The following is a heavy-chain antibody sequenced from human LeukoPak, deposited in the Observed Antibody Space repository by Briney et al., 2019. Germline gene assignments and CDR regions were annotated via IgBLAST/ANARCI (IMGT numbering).Heavy chain of an antibody. D-gene: IGHD6-13*01. J-gene: IGHJ4*02. CDR1: GGSISGDY. CDR3: ARGTSSSWHDY. CDR2: IYYSGST. V-gene: IGHV4-59*01. Sequence: PSETLSLTCTVSGGSISGDYWSWIRQPPGKGLEWIGYIYYSGSTNYNPSLKSRVTISVDTSKNQFSLRLSSVTAADTAVYYCARGTSSSWHDYWGQGTLVTVSS.